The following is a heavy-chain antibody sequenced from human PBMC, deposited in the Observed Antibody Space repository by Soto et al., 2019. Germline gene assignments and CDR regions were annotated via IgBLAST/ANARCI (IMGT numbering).Heavy chain of an antibody. CDR1: GYAISSSNW. CDR3: ARGQLLPDY. D-gene: IGHD2-15*01. V-gene: IGHV4-28*03. J-gene: IGHJ4*02. Sequence: QVQLQESGPGLVKPSDTLSLTCAVSGYAISSSNWWGWIRQPPGKGLEWIGNIYYRGSTYYNPSPKXRXTXXVDTSKNQCSLKLSSVTAVDTAVYYCARGQLLPDYWGQGTLVTVSS. CDR2: IYYRGST.